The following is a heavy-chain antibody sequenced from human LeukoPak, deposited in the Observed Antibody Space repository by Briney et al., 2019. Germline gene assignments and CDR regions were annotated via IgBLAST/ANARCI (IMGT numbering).Heavy chain of an antibody. D-gene: IGHD1-1*01. Sequence: GGSLRLSCAASGFTFSDYYMSWIRQAPGKGLEWVSYISSSGSTIYYADSVKGRFTISRDNAKNSLYLQMNSLRAEDTAVYYCARDFSVQTRRIRTGSYYFDYWGQGTLVTVSS. CDR3: ARDFSVQTRRIRTGSYYFDY. CDR2: ISSSGSTI. V-gene: IGHV3-11*04. J-gene: IGHJ4*02. CDR1: GFTFSDYY.